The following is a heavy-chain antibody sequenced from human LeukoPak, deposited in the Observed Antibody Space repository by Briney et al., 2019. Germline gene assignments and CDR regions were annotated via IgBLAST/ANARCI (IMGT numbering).Heavy chain of an antibody. Sequence: SETLSLTCALYGGSFCGYYWGWIRQPPGKGLEWIGSIDYSGSTYYNPSLKSRVTISVDTSKNQFSLKLSSLTAAHTAVYYCARVAAAGTYYSDYWGQGTLVTVSS. V-gene: IGHV4-34*01. D-gene: IGHD6-13*01. J-gene: IGHJ4*02. CDR3: ARVAAAGTYYSDY. CDR2: IDYSGST. CDR1: GGSFCGYY.